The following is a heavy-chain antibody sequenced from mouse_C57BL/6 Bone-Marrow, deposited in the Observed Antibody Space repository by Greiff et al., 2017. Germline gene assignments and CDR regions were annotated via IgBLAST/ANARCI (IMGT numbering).Heavy chain of an antibody. Sequence: EVHLVESGGDLVKPGGSLKLSCAASGFTFSSYGMSWVRQTPDKRLEWVATISSGGSYTYYPDSVKGRFTISRDNAKNTRYLQMSSLKSENTAMYDCAKRGYHYAMDYWGQETTVTDAS. CDR1: GFTFSSYG. D-gene: IGHD2-2*01. J-gene: IGHJ4*01. CDR3: AKRGYHYAMDY. V-gene: IGHV5-6*01. CDR2: ISSGGSYT.